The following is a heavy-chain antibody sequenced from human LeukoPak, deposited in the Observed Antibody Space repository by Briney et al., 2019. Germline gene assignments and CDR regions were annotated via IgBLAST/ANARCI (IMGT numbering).Heavy chain of an antibody. CDR2: KYRSGTT. CDR1: GDSISNSML. Sequence: ASETLSLTCTMSGDSISNSMLWSWVRPPPGKGLEWVGEKYRSGTTNYNPYLKSRVTISTDNSKNQVSLELNSVTAADTAVYFCARLKDFTGKEYYFFDLWGRGTLVTVSS. CDR3: ARLKDFTGKEYYFFDL. J-gene: IGHJ2*01. D-gene: IGHD2/OR15-2a*01. V-gene: IGHV4-4*02.